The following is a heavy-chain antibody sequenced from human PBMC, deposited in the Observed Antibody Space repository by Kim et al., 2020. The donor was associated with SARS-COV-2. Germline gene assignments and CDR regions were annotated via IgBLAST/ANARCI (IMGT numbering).Heavy chain of an antibody. CDR2: IYYSGST. D-gene: IGHD1-26*01. V-gene: IGHV4-39*01. Sequence: SETLSLTCTVSGGSISSSRYYWGWIRQPPGKGLEWIGSIYYSGSTYYNPSLKSRVTISVDTSKNQFSLKLISVTAADTAVYYCARLGPGLLNWFDPWGQGTRVTVSS. CDR1: GGSISSSRYY. J-gene: IGHJ5*02. CDR3: ARLGPGLLNWFDP.